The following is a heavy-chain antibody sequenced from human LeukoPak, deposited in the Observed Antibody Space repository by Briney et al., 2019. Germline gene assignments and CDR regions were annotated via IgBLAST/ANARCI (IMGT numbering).Heavy chain of an antibody. CDR2: ISGSGERT. J-gene: IGHJ4*02. CDR1: GFTFSSSA. CDR3: AKGYYGSGSYGWFDY. D-gene: IGHD3-10*01. V-gene: IGHV3-23*01. Sequence: GGSLRLSCAASGFTFSSSAMSWVRQAPGKGLEWVSTISGSGERTYYADSVKGRFTISRDNSKNTLFLHMNSLRAEDTAVYSCAKGYYGSGSYGWFDYWGQGTLVTVSS.